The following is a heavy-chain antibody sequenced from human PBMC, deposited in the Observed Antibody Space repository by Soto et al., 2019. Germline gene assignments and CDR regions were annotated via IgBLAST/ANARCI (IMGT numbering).Heavy chain of an antibody. CDR3: ARVILVVPAGLTYFQH. D-gene: IGHD2-2*01. CDR1: GGSISSGDYY. J-gene: IGHJ1*01. CDR2: IYYSGST. Sequence: PSETLSLTCTVSGGSISSGDYYWSWIRQPPGKGLEWIGYIYYSGSTYYNPSLKSRVTISVETSKNQFSLKLSSVTAADTAVYYGARVILVVPAGLTYFQHWGQGTLVTVSS. V-gene: IGHV4-30-4*01.